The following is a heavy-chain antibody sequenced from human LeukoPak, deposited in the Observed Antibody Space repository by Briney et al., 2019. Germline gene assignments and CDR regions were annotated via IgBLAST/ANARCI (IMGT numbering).Heavy chain of an antibody. Sequence: ASVKVSCKASGYTFTCYYMHWVRQAPGQGLEWMGWINPNSGGTNYAQKFQGRVTMTRDTSISTAYMELSRLRSDDTAVYYCAREVVGATMGFDYWGQGTLVTVSS. CDR2: INPNSGGT. V-gene: IGHV1-2*02. CDR1: GYTFTCYY. J-gene: IGHJ4*02. D-gene: IGHD1-26*01. CDR3: AREVVGATMGFDY.